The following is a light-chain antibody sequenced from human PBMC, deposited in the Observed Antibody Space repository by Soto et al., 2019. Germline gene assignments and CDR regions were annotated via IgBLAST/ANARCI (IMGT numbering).Light chain of an antibody. CDR2: LNSDGSH. V-gene: IGLV4-69*01. J-gene: IGLJ2*01. CDR3: QTWGTGIQL. Sequence: QSVLTQSPSASASLGASVKITCTLSSGHSSYAIAWHQQQPEKGPRYLMKLNSDGSHSKGDGIPDRFSGSSSGAERYLTISSLQSEDEADYYCQTWGTGIQLFGGGTKVTVL. CDR1: SGHSSYA.